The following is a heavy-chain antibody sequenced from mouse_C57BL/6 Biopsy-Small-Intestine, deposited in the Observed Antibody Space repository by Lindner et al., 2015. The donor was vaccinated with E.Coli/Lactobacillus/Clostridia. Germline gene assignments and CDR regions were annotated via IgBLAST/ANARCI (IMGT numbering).Heavy chain of an antibody. J-gene: IGHJ2*01. D-gene: IGHD1-1*01. CDR1: GHAFSSSW. V-gene: IGHV1-82*01. CDR3: ARDYYGSSYDY. Sequence: VQLQESGPELVKPGASVKISCKASGHAFSSSWMNWVKQRPGKGLEWIGRIYPGDGDTNYNGKFKGKATLTADKSSSTAYMQLSSLTSEDSAVYFCARDYYGSSYDYWGQGTTLTVSS. CDR2: IYPGDGDT.